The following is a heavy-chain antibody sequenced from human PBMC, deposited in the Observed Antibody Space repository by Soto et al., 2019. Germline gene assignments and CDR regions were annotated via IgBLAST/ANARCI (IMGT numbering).Heavy chain of an antibody. D-gene: IGHD6-13*01. Sequence: QVQLVESGGGVVQPGRSLRLSCAASGFTFSSYGMHWVRQAPGKGLEWVAVIWYDGSNKYYADSVKGRFTISRDNSKNPLYLQMNSLRAEDTAVYYCAREWYSSSWYDSRRSPTLSYYYYYGMDVWGQGTTVTVSS. J-gene: IGHJ6*02. CDR1: GFTFSSYG. V-gene: IGHV3-33*01. CDR3: AREWYSSSWYDSRRSPTLSYYYYYGMDV. CDR2: IWYDGSNK.